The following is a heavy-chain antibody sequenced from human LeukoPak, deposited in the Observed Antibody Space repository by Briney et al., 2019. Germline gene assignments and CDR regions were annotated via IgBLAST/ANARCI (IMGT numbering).Heavy chain of an antibody. CDR1: GFSFSSYE. Sequence: GGSRSPSCAASGFSFSSYEMNWVSQAPGKGLEWVSWISTSGSTLNYADSVKGRFTVSRDNARNSLYLQMNSLRAEDTAVYYCARDGPGYSFDYWGQGNPVTVSS. D-gene: IGHD5-18*01. J-gene: IGHJ4*02. V-gene: IGHV3-48*03. CDR2: ISTSGSTL. CDR3: ARDGPGYSFDY.